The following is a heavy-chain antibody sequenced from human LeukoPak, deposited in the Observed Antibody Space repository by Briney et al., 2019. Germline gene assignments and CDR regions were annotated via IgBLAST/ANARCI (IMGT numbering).Heavy chain of an antibody. D-gene: IGHD3-10*01. V-gene: IGHV3-11*01. CDR2: ISSSGSTI. J-gene: IGHJ4*02. CDR3: ARQGVSELLWFGETDY. CDR1: GFTFSDYY. Sequence: GGSLRLSCAASGFTFSDYYMSWIRQAPGKGLEWVSYISSSGSTIYYADSVKGRFTISRDNAKNSLYLQMNSLRAEDTAVYYCARQGVSELLWFGETDYWGQGTLVTVSS.